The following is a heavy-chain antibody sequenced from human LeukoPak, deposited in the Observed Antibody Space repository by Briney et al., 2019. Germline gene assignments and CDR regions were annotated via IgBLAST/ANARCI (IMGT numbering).Heavy chain of an antibody. V-gene: IGHV4-34*01. J-gene: IGHJ3*02. CDR3: ASGPLYGAFDI. CDR2: INHSGST. CDR1: GGSFSGYY. D-gene: IGHD1-14*01. Sequence: PSETLSLTCAVYGGSFSGYYWSWIRQPPGKGLEWIGEINHSGSTNYNPSLKSRVTISVDTSKNQFSLKLSSVTAADTAVYYCASGPLYGAFDIWGQGTMVTVSS.